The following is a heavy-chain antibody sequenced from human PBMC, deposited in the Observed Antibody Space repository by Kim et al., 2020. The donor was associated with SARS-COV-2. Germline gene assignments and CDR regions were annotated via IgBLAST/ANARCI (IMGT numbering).Heavy chain of an antibody. Sequence: GESLKISCKGFGYTFSSYWIGWVRQMPGQGLEWIGIIYIGDSDTRYNPSFKGQVTISAIKSTSTAYLPWSSLKASDTAMYYCARLHGSPAGEYGYWGQGT. CDR1: GYTFSSYW. D-gene: IGHD3-10*01. J-gene: IGHJ4*02. CDR2: IYIGDSDT. CDR3: ARLHGSPAGEYGY. V-gene: IGHV5-51*01.